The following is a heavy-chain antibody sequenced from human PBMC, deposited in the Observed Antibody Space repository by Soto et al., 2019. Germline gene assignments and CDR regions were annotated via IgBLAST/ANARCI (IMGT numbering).Heavy chain of an antibody. CDR2: IYYSGST. Sequence: PSETLSLTCTVSGVSITNANYYWGWIRQPPGKGLEWIGYIYYSGSTNYNPSLKSRVTISVDTSKNQFSLKLSSVTDADTAVYYCVRDFGELLTANWFDPWGQGTLVTVSS. V-gene: IGHV4-61*01. CDR1: GVSITNANYY. D-gene: IGHD3-10*01. CDR3: VRDFGELLTANWFDP. J-gene: IGHJ5*02.